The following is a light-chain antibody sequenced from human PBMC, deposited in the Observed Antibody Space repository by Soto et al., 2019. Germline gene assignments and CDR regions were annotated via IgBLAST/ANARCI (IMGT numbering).Light chain of an antibody. CDR3: QQYEQWPPYT. J-gene: IGKJ1*01. CDR1: QSISSY. Sequence: DIQMTQSPSSLSASVGDRVTITCRASQSISSYLNWYQQKPGKAPKLLIYAASSLQSGVPARFSGSGSGTEFTLTISSLQSEDFAVYYCQQYEQWPPYTFGQGTKVDIK. V-gene: IGKV1-39*01. CDR2: AAS.